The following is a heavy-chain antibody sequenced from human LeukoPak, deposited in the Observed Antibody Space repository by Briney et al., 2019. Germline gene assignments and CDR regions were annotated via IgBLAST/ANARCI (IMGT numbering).Heavy chain of an antibody. CDR1: GFNFNDYA. CDR3: AKASADWYFDL. CDR2: ISWNSGTV. D-gene: IGHD2-2*01. V-gene: IGHV3-9*03. J-gene: IGHJ2*01. Sequence: GRSLRLSXAASGFNFNDYAMHWVRQAPGKGLEWVSGISWNSGTVAYADSVKGRFTISRDNSKKSLYLQMNSLRAEDMALYYCAKASADWYFDLWGRGTLVTVSS.